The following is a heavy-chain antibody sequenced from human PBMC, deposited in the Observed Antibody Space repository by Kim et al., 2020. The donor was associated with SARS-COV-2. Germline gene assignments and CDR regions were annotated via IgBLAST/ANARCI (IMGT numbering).Heavy chain of an antibody. CDR2: INHSGST. J-gene: IGHJ4*02. CDR3: ARKTRGYSYGRVFDY. D-gene: IGHD5-18*01. Sequence: SETLSLTCAVYGGSFSGYYWSWIRQPPGKGLEWIGEINHSGSTNYNPSLKSRVTISVDTSKNQFSLKLSSVTAADTAVYYCARKTRGYSYGRVFDYWGQGTLVTVSS. V-gene: IGHV4-34*01. CDR1: GGSFSGYY.